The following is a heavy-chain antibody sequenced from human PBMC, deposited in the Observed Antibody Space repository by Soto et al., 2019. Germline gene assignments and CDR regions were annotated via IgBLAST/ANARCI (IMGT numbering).Heavy chain of an antibody. D-gene: IGHD4-17*01. Sequence: LRLSCAASGFTVSSNYMSWVRQAPGKGLEWVSVIYSGGSTYYADSVKGRFTISRDNSKNTLYLQMNSLRAEDTAVYYCARDLVDDYGDYHAFDIWGQGTMVTVSS. CDR3: ARDLVDDYGDYHAFDI. CDR2: IYSGGST. J-gene: IGHJ3*02. V-gene: IGHV3-66*01. CDR1: GFTVSSNY.